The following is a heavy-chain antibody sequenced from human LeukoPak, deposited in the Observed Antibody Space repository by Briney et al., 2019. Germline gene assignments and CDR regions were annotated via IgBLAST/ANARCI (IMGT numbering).Heavy chain of an antibody. V-gene: IGHV3-64*01. CDR2: ISSNGGST. CDR3: ARDRWGCTSTSCYDFGY. J-gene: IGHJ4*02. CDR1: GFTFSNYA. D-gene: IGHD2-2*01. Sequence: PGGSLRLSCAASGFTFSNYAVHWVRQAPGKGLEYVSAISSNGGSTYYANSVKGRFTISRDNSKNTLYLQMGSLRAGDMAVYYCARDRWGCTSTSCYDFGYWGQGTLVTVSS.